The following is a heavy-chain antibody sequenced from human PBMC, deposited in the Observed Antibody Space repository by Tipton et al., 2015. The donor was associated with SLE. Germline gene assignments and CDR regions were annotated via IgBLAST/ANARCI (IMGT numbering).Heavy chain of an antibody. V-gene: IGHV4-39*07. CDR1: GGSISNSGYY. CDR3: ARDRGSPSAVDY. D-gene: IGHD6-13*01. CDR2: IYYSGTT. J-gene: IGHJ4*02. Sequence: TLSLTCTVSGGSISNSGYYWGWIRQPPGKGLEWIGSIYYSGTTYYHPSLKSRVTISLDTSKNQFSLKVRSVTAADTAVYYCARDRGSPSAVDYWGQGTLVTVSS.